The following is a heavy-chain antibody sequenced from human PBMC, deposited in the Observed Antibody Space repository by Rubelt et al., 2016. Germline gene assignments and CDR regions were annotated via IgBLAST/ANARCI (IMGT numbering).Heavy chain of an antibody. J-gene: IGHJ4*02. CDR2: IGTAGDT. V-gene: IGHV3-13*01. D-gene: IGHD4-17*01. Sequence: RQATGKGLEWVSAIGTAGDTYYPGSVKGRFTISRENAKNSLYLQMNSLRTEDTAVYYCARGHYGDSFMDYWGQGTLVTVSS. CDR3: ARGHYGDSFMDY.